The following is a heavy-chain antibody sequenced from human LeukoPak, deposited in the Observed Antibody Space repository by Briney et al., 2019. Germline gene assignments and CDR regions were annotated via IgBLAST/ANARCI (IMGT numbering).Heavy chain of an antibody. Sequence: SETLSLTCTVSGGSISSYYWSWIRQPPGKGLEWIRYIYYSGSTNYNPSLKSRVTISVDTSKNQFSLKLSSVTAADTAVYYCARHRSSGWYVLSFDPWGQGTLVTVSS. V-gene: IGHV4-59*08. CDR3: ARHRSSGWYVLSFDP. CDR2: IYYSGST. J-gene: IGHJ5*02. CDR1: GGSISSYY. D-gene: IGHD6-19*01.